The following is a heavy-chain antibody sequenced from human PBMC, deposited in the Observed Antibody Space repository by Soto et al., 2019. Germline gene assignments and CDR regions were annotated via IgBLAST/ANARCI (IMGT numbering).Heavy chain of an antibody. V-gene: IGHV3-30*18. CDR3: AKASGGSGWHASDY. D-gene: IGHD6-19*01. J-gene: IGHJ4*02. CDR1: GFAFSSYG. Sequence: GSLRLSCAASGFAFSSYGMHWVRQAPGKGLEWVAVIAHDGVNKYYADSVKGRFTISRDNSRNTLSLQMNSLRVEDTAMYYCAKASGGSGWHASDYCGQGTLVTVSS. CDR2: IAHDGVNK.